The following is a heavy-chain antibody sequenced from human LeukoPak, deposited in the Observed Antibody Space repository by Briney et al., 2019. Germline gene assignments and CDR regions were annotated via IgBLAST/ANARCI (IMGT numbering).Heavy chain of an antibody. CDR2: ISSSSSYI. J-gene: IGHJ4*02. V-gene: IGHV3-21*01. D-gene: IGHD6-6*01. Sequence: GGSLRLSCAASGFTFSSYSMNWVRQAPGKGLEWVSSISSSSSYIYYADSVKGRFTISRDNAKNSLYLQMNSLRAEDTAVYYCASPPLSYSSSGLSFDYWGQGTLVTVSS. CDR1: GFTFSSYS. CDR3: ASPPLSYSSSGLSFDY.